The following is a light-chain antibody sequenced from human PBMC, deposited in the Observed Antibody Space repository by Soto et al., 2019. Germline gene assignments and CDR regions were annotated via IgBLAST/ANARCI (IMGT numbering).Light chain of an antibody. V-gene: IGKV3-15*01. CDR2: GAS. CDR1: QSITSD. CDR3: QQYNKWPQT. J-gene: IGKJ5*01. Sequence: EVVMTQSPGTLSLSPGERATLSCRASQSITSDLAWYQHKPGQTPRLLIHGASNRATGIPARFSGVGSGTEFTLTIGSLQSEDFAVYYCQQYNKWPQTFGQGTRLEIK.